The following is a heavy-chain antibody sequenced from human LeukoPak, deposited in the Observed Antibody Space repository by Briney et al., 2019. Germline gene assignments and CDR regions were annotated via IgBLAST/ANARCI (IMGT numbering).Heavy chain of an antibody. CDR3: ARDRDYYGMDV. D-gene: IGHD5-24*01. Sequence: SETLSLTCTVSGGSISSYYWSWIRQPPGKGLEWIGYIYYSGSTNYNPSLKSRVTISVVTSKNQFSLKLSSVTAADTAVYYCARDRDYYGMDVWGQGTTVTVSS. CDR1: GGSISSYY. V-gene: IGHV4-59*01. CDR2: IYYSGST. J-gene: IGHJ6*02.